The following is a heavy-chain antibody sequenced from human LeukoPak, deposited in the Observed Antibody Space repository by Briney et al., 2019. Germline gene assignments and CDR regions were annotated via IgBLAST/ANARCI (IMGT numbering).Heavy chain of an antibody. CDR1: GGSFSGYY. CDR2: INYSGST. D-gene: IGHD2-15*01. V-gene: IGHV4-34*01. Sequence: SETLSLTCAVYGGSFSGYYWSWIRQPPGKGLEWIGEINYSGSTNYNPSLKSRVTISVDTSKNQFSLKLSSVTAADTAVYYCARRLPRGSWFDPWGQGTLVTVSS. CDR3: ARRLPRGSWFDP. J-gene: IGHJ5*02.